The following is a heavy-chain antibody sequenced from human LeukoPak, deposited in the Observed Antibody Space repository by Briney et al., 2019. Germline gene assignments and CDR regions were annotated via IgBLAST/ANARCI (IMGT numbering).Heavy chain of an antibody. CDR3: ARVGYCSGGSCYEEGYGMDV. CDR1: GFTFSSYA. CDR2: ISGSGGST. D-gene: IGHD2-15*01. V-gene: IGHV3-23*01. J-gene: IGHJ6*02. Sequence: HAGGSLRLSCAASGFTFSSYAMSWVRQAPGKGLEWVSAISGSGGSTYYADSVKGRFTISRDNSKNTLYLQMNSLRAEDTAVYYCARVGYCSGGSCYEEGYGMDVWGQGTTVTVSS.